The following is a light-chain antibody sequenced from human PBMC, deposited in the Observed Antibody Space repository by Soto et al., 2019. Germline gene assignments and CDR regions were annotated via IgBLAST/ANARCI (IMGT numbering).Light chain of an antibody. Sequence: QSALTQPASVSGSPGQSITISCTGTSSDVGAYNFVSWYQHHPGRAPKLIIYEVTIRPSGVSNRFSGSKSGNTASLTISGLQAEDEADYYCSSYTGTTTLYVFGTGTKLTVL. CDR3: SSYTGTTTLYV. V-gene: IGLV2-14*01. CDR2: EVT. J-gene: IGLJ1*01. CDR1: SSDVGAYNF.